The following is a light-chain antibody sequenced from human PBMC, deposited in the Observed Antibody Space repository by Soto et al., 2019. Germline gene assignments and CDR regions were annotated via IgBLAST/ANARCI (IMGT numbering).Light chain of an antibody. CDR1: SSDIGGYNY. CDR3: TSYTSSGTAV. J-gene: IGLJ2*01. CDR2: GVS. Sequence: QSALTQPASVSGSPGQSITISCTGTSSDIGGYNYVSWYQQYPGKAPKLMICGVSNRPSGVSNRFSGSKSGNTASLTISGLQAEDEADYYCTSYTSSGTAVFGGGTKLTVL. V-gene: IGLV2-14*01.